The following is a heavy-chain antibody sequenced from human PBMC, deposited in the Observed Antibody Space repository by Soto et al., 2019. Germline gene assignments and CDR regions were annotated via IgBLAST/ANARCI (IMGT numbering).Heavy chain of an antibody. D-gene: IGHD1-7*01. CDR1: GYTFTNYY. J-gene: IGHJ4*02. CDR2: IDPSDSYI. Sequence: PGESLKISCQASGYTFTNYYIAWVRQVPGKGLEWMGRIDPSDSYIKYSPSFEGHVTMSVDKSISTAFLQWSRLEASDTAMYFCAIPLARTTPIDYRGQGSLVTVSS. CDR3: AIPLARTTPIDY. V-gene: IGHV5-10-1*01.